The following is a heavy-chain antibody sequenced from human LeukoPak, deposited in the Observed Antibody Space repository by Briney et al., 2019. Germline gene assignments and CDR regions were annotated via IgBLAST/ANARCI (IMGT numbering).Heavy chain of an antibody. CDR1: GGTFSSYA. V-gene: IGHV1-69*13. J-gene: IGHJ4*02. CDR3: ASGSAFWSGYYTQIDY. Sequence: SVKVSCKASGGTFSSYAISWVRQAPGQGLEWMGGIIPIFGTANYAQKFQGRVTITADESTSTAYMELSSLRSEDTAVYYCASGSAFWSGYYTQIDYWGQGTLVTVSS. CDR2: IIPIFGTA. D-gene: IGHD3-3*01.